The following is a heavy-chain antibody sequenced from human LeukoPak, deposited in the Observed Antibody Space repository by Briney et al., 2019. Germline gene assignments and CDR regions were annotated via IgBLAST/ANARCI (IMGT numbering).Heavy chain of an antibody. D-gene: IGHD1-26*01. V-gene: IGHV1-69*13. CDR2: IIPIFGTA. CDR1: GGTFSSYA. CDR3: ARDSEWELRFFDY. J-gene: IGHJ4*02. Sequence: GASVKVSCEASGGTFSSYAISWVRQAPGQGLEWMGGIIPIFGTANYAQKFQGRVTITADESTSTAYMELSSQRSEDTAVYYCARDSEWELRFFDYWGQGTLVTVSS.